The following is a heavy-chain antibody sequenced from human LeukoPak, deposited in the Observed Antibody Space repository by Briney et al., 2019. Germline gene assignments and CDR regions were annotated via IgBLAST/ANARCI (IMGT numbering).Heavy chain of an antibody. Sequence: SETLSLTCAVSGYSISSGYYWGWIRQPPGKGLEWIGSIYHSGSTYYNPSLKSRVTISVDTSKNQFSLKLSSVTAADTAVYYCARDHSMITFGGVIALYYFDYWGQGTLVTVSP. J-gene: IGHJ4*02. V-gene: IGHV4-38-2*02. CDR3: ARDHSMITFGGVIALYYFDY. CDR2: IYHSGST. D-gene: IGHD3-16*02. CDR1: GYSISSGYY.